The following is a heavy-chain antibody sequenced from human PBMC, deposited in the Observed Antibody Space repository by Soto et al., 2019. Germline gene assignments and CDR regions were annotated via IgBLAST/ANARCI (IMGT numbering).Heavy chain of an antibody. J-gene: IGHJ4*02. CDR2: ISASGTST. V-gene: IGHV3-23*01. Sequence: EVRLLESGGNLVQPGGALRVSCAASGFTFYNYAMSWVRQAPVKGLEWVSAISASGTSTYYADSVKGRFTISRDNSKNTLFLQMNSLKAEDTAIYYCAKNSSSWIDYWGQGTLVTVSS. D-gene: IGHD6-6*01. CDR3: AKNSSSWIDY. CDR1: GFTFYNYA.